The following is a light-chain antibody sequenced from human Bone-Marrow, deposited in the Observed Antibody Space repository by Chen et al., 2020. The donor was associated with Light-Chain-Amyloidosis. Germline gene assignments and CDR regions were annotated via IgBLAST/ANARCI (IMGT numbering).Light chain of an antibody. J-gene: IGLJ2*01. Sequence: YELTQPPSVSVSPGQTARITRPGDDLPTKYAYWYQQKPGQAPVLVIHRDTERPSGISERFSGSSSGTTATLTISGVQAEDEADYHCQSADSSGTYEVIFGGGTKLTVL. CDR2: RDT. CDR3: QSADSSGTYEVI. V-gene: IGLV3-25*03. CDR1: DLPTKY.